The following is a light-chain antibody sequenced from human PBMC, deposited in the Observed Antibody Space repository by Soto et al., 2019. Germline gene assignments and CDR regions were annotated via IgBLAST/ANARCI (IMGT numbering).Light chain of an antibody. CDR3: QQYGSSGT. CDR2: GAS. Sequence: EIVLTQSPATLSLSPGERATLSCRASQSVGSYLAWYQQKPGQAPRLLIYGASNRATGIPDRFSGSGSGTDFTLTISRLEPEDFAVYYCQQYGSSGTFGQGTKVDNK. J-gene: IGKJ1*01. V-gene: IGKV3-20*01. CDR1: QSVGSY.